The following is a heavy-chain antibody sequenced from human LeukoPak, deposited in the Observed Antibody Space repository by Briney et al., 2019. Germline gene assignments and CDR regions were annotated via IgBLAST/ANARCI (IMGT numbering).Heavy chain of an antibody. J-gene: IGHJ4*02. CDR3: AKDHSSGYSNY. V-gene: IGHV3-23*01. Sequence: AGGSLRLSCAASGFTFSSSGMSWVRQAPGKGLEWVSAISGTGSSTYYADSVKGRFTISRDNSKNTLYLQMNSLRAEDTALYYCAKDHSSGYSNYWGQGTLVTVSS. D-gene: IGHD6-19*01. CDR2: ISGTGSST. CDR1: GFTFSSSG.